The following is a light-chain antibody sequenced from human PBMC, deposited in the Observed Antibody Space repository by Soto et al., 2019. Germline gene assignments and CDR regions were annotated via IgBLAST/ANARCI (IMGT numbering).Light chain of an antibody. Sequence: DIQMTPSPSSLSASVGDRDTITCRASQSISRYLNWYQHQPGKAPKLLIYGVSSLLSGVPSRFSGSGSGTDFTLTISSLQPEDFSTYYCQQSHSTPLAFGQGTKLEIK. CDR2: GVS. CDR1: QSISRY. CDR3: QQSHSTPLA. V-gene: IGKV1-39*01. J-gene: IGKJ2*01.